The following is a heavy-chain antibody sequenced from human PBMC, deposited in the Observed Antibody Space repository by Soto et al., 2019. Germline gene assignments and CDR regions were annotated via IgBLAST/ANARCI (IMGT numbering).Heavy chain of an antibody. CDR2: IIPIFGTA. J-gene: IGHJ4*02. Sequence: WASVKVSCKASGGTFSSYAISWVRQAPGQGLEWMGGIIPIFGTANYAQKFQGRVTITADESTSTAYMELSSLRSEDTAVYYCARSPNPLGYCSGGSCYYYFDYWGQGTLVTVSS. CDR1: GGTFSSYA. D-gene: IGHD2-15*01. CDR3: ARSPNPLGYCSGGSCYYYFDY. V-gene: IGHV1-69*13.